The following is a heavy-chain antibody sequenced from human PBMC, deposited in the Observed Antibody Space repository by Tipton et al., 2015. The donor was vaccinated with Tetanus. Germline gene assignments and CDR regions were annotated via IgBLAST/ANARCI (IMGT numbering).Heavy chain of an antibody. Sequence: SLRLSCAASGFTFSSYGMHWVRQAPGKGLEWVAVISYDGSNKYYADSVKGRFTISRDNSKNTLYLQMNSLRAEDTAVYYCAKSGGEGQWLVLGYCQHWGQGPLVPVSS. V-gene: IGHV3-30*18. CDR3: AKSGGEGQWLVLGYCQH. CDR2: ISYDGSNK. J-gene: IGHJ1*01. CDR1: GFTFSSYG. D-gene: IGHD6-19*01.